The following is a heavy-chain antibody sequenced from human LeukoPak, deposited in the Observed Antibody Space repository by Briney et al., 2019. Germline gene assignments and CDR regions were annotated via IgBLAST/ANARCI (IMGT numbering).Heavy chain of an antibody. CDR2: ISTSSSYI. D-gene: IGHD2-15*01. V-gene: IGHV3-21*01. CDR1: GFTFSSYS. CDR3: ARDVGLDY. J-gene: IGHJ4*02. Sequence: GGSLRLSCAASGFTFSSYSMNWVRQAPGKGLEWVSSISTSSSYIDYADSVKGRFTISRDNAKNSLFLQMNSLRAEDTAVYYCARDVGLDYWGQGTLVTVSS.